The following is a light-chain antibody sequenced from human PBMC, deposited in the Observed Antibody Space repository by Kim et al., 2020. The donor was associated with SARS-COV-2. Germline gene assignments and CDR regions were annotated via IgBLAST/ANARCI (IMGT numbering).Light chain of an antibody. CDR2: ANN. CDR1: SPNSGEGYD. J-gene: IGLJ3*02. V-gene: IGLV1-40*01. CDR3: QSSDSSLSGV. Sequence: GQRVTYTRTVRSPNSGEGYDVHWYQQWPGTAPRLLIYANNNRPSGVPDRFSGSKSGTSASLAITGLQAEDEAVYYCQSSDSSLSGVFGGGTQLTVL.